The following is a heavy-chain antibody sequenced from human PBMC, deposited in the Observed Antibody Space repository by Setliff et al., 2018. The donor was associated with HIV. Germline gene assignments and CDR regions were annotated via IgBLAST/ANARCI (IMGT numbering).Heavy chain of an antibody. CDR2: VFYTGSA. V-gene: IGHV4-59*01. CDR3: ARGPSGGGFYYMDV. J-gene: IGHJ6*03. D-gene: IGHD2-15*01. CDR1: NGSINTYY. Sequence: SETLSLTCTVSNGSINTYYWSWIRQPPGKGLEWIGYVFYTGSATYNPSLKSRVSISVDRSTNRFSLMLHSVTAADTAVYYCARGPSGGGFYYMDVWGKGTTVTVSS.